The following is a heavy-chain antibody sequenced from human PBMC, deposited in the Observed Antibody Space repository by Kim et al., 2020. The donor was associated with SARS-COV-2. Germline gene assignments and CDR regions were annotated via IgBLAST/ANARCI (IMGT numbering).Heavy chain of an antibody. Sequence: GGSLRLSCAASGFTFSSYAMHWVRQAPGKGLEYVSAISSNGGSTYYANSVKGRFTISRDNSKNTLYLQMGSLRAEDMAVYYCARAYGLSSRANDYWGQGTLVTVSS. D-gene: IGHD3-10*01. V-gene: IGHV3-64*01. CDR3: ARAYGLSSRANDY. CDR1: GFTFSSYA. J-gene: IGHJ4*02. CDR2: ISSNGGST.